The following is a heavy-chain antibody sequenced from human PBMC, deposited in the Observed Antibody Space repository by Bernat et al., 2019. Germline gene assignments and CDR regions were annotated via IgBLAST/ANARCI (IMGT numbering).Heavy chain of an antibody. V-gene: IGHV3-30*03. J-gene: IGHJ6*02. Sequence: QVQLVESGGGVVQPGRSLRLSCAASGFTFSSYGMHWVRQAPGKGLEWVAVISYDGSNKYYADSVKGRFTISRDNSKNTLYLQMNSLRSEDTAVYYCARKVRFGTLYYGMDVWGQGTTVTVSS. CDR1: GFTFSSYG. CDR3: ARKVRFGTLYYGMDV. D-gene: IGHD3-16*01. CDR2: ISYDGSNK.